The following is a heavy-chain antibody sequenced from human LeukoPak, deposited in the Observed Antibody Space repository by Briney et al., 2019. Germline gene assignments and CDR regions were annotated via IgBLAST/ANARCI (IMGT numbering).Heavy chain of an antibody. J-gene: IGHJ5*02. CDR1: GFTFSSYA. Sequence: PGRSLRLSCAASGFTFSSYAMHWVRQAPGKGLEWVAVISYDGSNKYYADSVKGRFTISRDNSKNTLYLQMNSLRAEDTAVYYCARIEDPWGQGTLVTVSS. D-gene: IGHD3-16*02. V-gene: IGHV3-30-3*01. CDR2: ISYDGSNK. CDR3: ARIEDP.